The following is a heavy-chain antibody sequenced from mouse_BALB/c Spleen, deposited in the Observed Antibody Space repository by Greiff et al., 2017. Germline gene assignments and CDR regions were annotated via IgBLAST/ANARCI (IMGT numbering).Heavy chain of an antibody. D-gene: IGHD1-1*01. J-gene: IGHJ4*01. CDR3: ARIYYYGSSYAMDY. V-gene: IGHV1S29*02. CDR2: IYPYNGGT. Sequence: SGPELVKPGASVKISCKASGYTFTDYNMHWVKQSHGKSLEWIGYIYPYNGGTGYNQKFKSKATLTVDNSSSTAYMELRSLTSEDSAVYYCARIYYYGSSYAMDYWGQGTSVTVSS. CDR1: GYTFTDYN.